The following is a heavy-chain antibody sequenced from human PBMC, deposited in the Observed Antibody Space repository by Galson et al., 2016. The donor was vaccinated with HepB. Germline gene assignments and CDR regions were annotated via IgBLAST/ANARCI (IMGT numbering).Heavy chain of an antibody. Sequence: SLRLSCAASGFSVSSSYMSWLRQAPGKGLEWLSYISGSGSDTIYADSLKGRFTISRDNAENSLFLQIHSLGVEDTAVYYCARVGSLAGSGTYDYWGQGTLVTVSS. V-gene: IGHV3-11*06. CDR3: ARVGSLAGSGTYDY. CDR2: ISGSGSDT. CDR1: GFSVSSSY. D-gene: IGHD3-10*01. J-gene: IGHJ4*02.